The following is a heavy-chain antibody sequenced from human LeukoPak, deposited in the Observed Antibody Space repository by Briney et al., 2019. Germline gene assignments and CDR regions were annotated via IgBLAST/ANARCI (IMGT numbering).Heavy chain of an antibody. J-gene: IGHJ4*02. CDR2: IYYSGST. CDR1: GGSISSYY. Sequence: SETLSLTCTVSGGSISSYYWSWIRQPPGKGLEWIGYIYYSGSTNYNPSLKSRVTISVDTSKNQFSLKLSSVTAADTAVYYCARGGVRSKERPFDYWGQGTLVTVSS. V-gene: IGHV4-59*01. D-gene: IGHD1-1*01. CDR3: ARGGVRSKERPFDY.